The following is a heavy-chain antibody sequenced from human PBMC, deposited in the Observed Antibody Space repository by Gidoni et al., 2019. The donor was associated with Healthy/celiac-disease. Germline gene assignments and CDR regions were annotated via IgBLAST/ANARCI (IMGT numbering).Heavy chain of an antibody. V-gene: IGHV4-59*08. D-gene: IGHD3-22*01. CDR1: GGSISSYY. J-gene: IGHJ4*02. CDR3: ARQSPYYYDSSGYSGPFDY. Sequence: QVQLQASGPGLVKPSETLSLTSTVSGGSISSYYWSWLRQPPGKGLEWIGDIYYSGSTNYNPSLKSRVTISGDTSKNQFSLKLSSVTAADTAVYYCARQSPYYYDSSGYSGPFDYWGQGTLVTVSS. CDR2: IYYSGST.